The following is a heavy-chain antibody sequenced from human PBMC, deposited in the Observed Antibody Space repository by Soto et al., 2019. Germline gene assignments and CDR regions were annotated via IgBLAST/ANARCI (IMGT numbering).Heavy chain of an antibody. CDR2: ISANNGNT. CDR3: ASRLGLAVTTEYDCYYVDV. D-gene: IGHD4-4*01. CDR1: GYTFTSYG. J-gene: IGHJ6*03. Sequence: ASVKVACKASGYTFTSYGISWVRQAPGEGLEWMGWISANNGNTDYAQKLQGRVTMTRNTSMSTAYMELSSLRSEDTAVYYCASRLGLAVTTEYDCYYVDVWGKGTTVTVSS. V-gene: IGHV1-18*01.